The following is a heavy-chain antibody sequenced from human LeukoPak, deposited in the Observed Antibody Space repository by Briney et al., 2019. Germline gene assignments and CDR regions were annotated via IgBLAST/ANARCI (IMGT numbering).Heavy chain of an antibody. Sequence: PGGSLRLSCAASGFTFSSYGMSWVRQAPGKGLEWVSAISGSGGSTYYADSVKGRFTISRDNAKNSLYLQMNSLRAEDTAVYYCARQGSGSYYPPYFDYWGQGTLVTVSS. J-gene: IGHJ4*02. V-gene: IGHV3-23*01. CDR1: GFTFSSYG. D-gene: IGHD3-10*01. CDR2: ISGSGGST. CDR3: ARQGSGSYYPPYFDY.